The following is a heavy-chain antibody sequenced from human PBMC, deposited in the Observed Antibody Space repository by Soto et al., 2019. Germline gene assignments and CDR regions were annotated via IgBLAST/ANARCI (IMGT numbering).Heavy chain of an antibody. CDR3: ARAGELWSNFDY. D-gene: IGHD3-10*01. CDR1: GFTFSTYA. J-gene: IGHJ4*02. V-gene: IGHV3-64*02. Sequence: GGSMRLSCAASGFTFSTYAMHWVRQAPGKGLQYVSSINSNGGTTYYADSVKGRFTISRDNSESTLYLQMGSLRPEDMAVYYCARAGELWSNFDYWGRGILVTVSS. CDR2: INSNGGTT.